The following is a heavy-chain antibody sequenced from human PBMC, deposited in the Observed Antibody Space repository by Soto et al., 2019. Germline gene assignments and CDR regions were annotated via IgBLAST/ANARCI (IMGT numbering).Heavy chain of an antibody. CDR2: IRSKAQGGTA. V-gene: IGHV3-49*04. CDR3: TKVPISQGLFDY. CDR1: GFIIGGYA. Sequence: GVSLRLPCTASGFIIGGYAMNWVRQSPGEVVEWVGFIRSKAQGGTAQYAASVKGRFIILKDESISIASLQMNSLKTEDAVVYYCTKVPISQGLFDYWGQGILVTVSS. J-gene: IGHJ4*02. D-gene: IGHD2-21*01.